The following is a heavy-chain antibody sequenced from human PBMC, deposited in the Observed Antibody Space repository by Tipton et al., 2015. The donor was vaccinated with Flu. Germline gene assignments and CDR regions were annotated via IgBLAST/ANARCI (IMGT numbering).Heavy chain of an antibody. J-gene: IGHJ5*02. Sequence: TLSLTCTVSGGSISSGGYYWSWIRQHPGKGLEWIGYIYYSGSTYYNPSLKSRVTISVDTSKNQFSLKLGSVTVADTAVYYCARASGPSWFDPWGRGTLVTVSS. CDR2: IYYSGST. CDR3: ARASGPSWFDP. D-gene: IGHD5-12*01. CDR1: GGSISSGGYY. V-gene: IGHV4-31*03.